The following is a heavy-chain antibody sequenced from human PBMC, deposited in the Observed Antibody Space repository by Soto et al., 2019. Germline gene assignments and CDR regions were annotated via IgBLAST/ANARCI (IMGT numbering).Heavy chain of an antibody. CDR1: GFTFSSYS. Sequence: EVQLVESGGGLVTPGGSLRLSCAASGFTFSSYSMNWVRQAPGQGLEWVSSISSNSTYIYYSDSLKGRFTISRDDANYARYLPINYLRAEDTAAYYGARDRGDYEGWGQGTLVTVSS. V-gene: IGHV3-21*01. CDR2: ISSNSTYI. CDR3: ARDRGDYEG. D-gene: IGHD4-17*01. J-gene: IGHJ4*02.